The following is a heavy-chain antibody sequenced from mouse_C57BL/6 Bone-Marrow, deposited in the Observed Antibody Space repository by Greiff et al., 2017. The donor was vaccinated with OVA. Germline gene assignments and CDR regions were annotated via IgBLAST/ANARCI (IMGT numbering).Heavy chain of an antibody. Sequence: QVQLQQPGAELVMPGASVKLSCKASGYTFTSYWMHWVKQRPGQGLEWIGEIDPSDSYTNHNQKFKGKSTLTVDKSSSTAYMQLSSLTSEDSAVYYCAREATVVDWYFDVWGTGTTVTVSS. J-gene: IGHJ1*03. V-gene: IGHV1-69*01. CDR1: GYTFTSYW. D-gene: IGHD1-1*01. CDR2: IDPSDSYT. CDR3: AREATVVDWYFDV.